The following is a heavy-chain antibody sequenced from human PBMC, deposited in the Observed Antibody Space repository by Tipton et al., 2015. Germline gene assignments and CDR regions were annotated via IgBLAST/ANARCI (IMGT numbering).Heavy chain of an antibody. CDR3: ASPSLPHDRGDYYFQS. CDR1: GGSFSDYY. CDR2: ISHSGNT. J-gene: IGHJ4*02. Sequence: TLSLTCAVFGGSFSDYYWNWIRQPPGKGLEWIGSISHSGNTYYNPSLKSRVTMSRDTSKNQFSLKLSSVTAADTAVYYCASPSLPHDRGDYYFQSWGQGSLVTVSS. D-gene: IGHD2-21*02. V-gene: IGHV4-34*01.